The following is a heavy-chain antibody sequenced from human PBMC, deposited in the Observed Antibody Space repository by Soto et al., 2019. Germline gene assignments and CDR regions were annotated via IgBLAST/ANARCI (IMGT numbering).Heavy chain of an antibody. CDR1: GYTFTSYY. D-gene: IGHD2-15*01. CDR2: INPSGGST. J-gene: IGHJ4*02. CDR3: ARVYSRYCSGGSCHRGLGH. Sequence: ASVKVSCKASGYTFTSYYMHWVRQAPGQGLEWMGIINPSGGSTSYAQKFQGRVTMTRDTSTSTAYMELSSLRSEDTAVYYCARVYSRYCSGGSCHRGLGHWGQGTLVTVSS. V-gene: IGHV1-46*01.